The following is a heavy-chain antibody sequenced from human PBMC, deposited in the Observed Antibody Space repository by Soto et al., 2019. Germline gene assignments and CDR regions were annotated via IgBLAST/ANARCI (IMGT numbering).Heavy chain of an antibody. V-gene: IGHV4-34*01. J-gene: IGHJ4*02. Sequence: PSETMSLTCAVYGGSFSGYDWSWIRQPPGKGLEWIGEINHSGSTNYNPSLKSRVTISVDTSKNQFSLKLSSVTAADTAVYYCARGGPTITIFGVVIERTRLYQFDYWGQGTLVTVSS. CDR2: INHSGST. CDR3: ARGGPTITIFGVVIERTRLYQFDY. D-gene: IGHD3-3*01. CDR1: GGSFSGYD.